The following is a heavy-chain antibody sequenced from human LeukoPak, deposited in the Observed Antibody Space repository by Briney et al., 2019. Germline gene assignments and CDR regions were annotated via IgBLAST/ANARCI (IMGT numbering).Heavy chain of an antibody. CDR1: GFTFSSYW. J-gene: IGHJ4*02. D-gene: IGHD3-22*01. V-gene: IGHV3-7*01. Sequence: GGSLRLSCAASGFTFSSYWMSWVRQAPGKGLEWVANIKQDGSGKYYVDSVKGRFTISRDNAKNSLYLQMNSLRAEDTAVYYCARVPYYYDSSGYYYEGGLDYWGQGTLVTVSS. CDR3: ARVPYYYDSSGYYYEGGLDY. CDR2: IKQDGSGK.